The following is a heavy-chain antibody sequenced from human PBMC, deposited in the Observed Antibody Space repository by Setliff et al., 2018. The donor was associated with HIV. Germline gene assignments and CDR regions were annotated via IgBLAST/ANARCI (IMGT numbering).Heavy chain of an antibody. CDR1: GGTFNSYG. D-gene: IGHD3-16*02. J-gene: IGHJ6*03. CDR3: VRGGQYYRSTYYYYYMDV. V-gene: IGHV1-69*13. CDR2: ITPISGTA. Sequence: GASVKVSCKASGGTFNSYGISWVRQAPGQGLEWMGGITPISGTANYAQKLQGRVTIAADEFTSTAYMELSSLRSEDTAVYYCVRGGQYYRSTYYYYYMDVWGKGTTVTVSS.